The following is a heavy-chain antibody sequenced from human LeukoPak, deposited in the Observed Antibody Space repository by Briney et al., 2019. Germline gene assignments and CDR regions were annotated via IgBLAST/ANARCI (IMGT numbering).Heavy chain of an antibody. CDR2: IYSGGNT. CDR3: ARVPRYYYDSSGYYSTYFDY. CDR1: GFTVSSNY. D-gene: IGHD3-22*01. J-gene: IGHJ4*02. Sequence: QAGGSLRLSCAASGFTVSSNYMSWVRQAPGKGLEWVSVIYSGGNTYYADSVKGRFTISRDNSKNTLYLQMNSLRAENTAVYYCARVPRYYYDSSGYYSTYFDYWGQGTLVTVSS. V-gene: IGHV3-53*01.